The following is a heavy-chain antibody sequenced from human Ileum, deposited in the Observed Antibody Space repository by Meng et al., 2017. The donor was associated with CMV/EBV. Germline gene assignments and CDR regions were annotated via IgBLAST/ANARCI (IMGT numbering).Heavy chain of an antibody. CDR1: GGSVSSGDYY. CDR2: IFYTGNT. CDR3: ARIPYRTGPYYFDW. D-gene: IGHD3/OR15-3a*01. Sequence: SETLSLTCTVSGGSVSSGDYYWSFIRQTPGKGLEWIGHIFYTGNTYCSPSLKSRVTILLDTSKNQFSLELTSLTAADTAIYYCARIPYRTGPYYFDWWGQGTLVTVSS. J-gene: IGHJ4*02. V-gene: IGHV4-61*08.